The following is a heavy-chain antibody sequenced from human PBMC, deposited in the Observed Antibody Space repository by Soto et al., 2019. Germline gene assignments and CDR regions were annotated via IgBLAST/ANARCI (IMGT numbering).Heavy chain of an antibody. J-gene: IGHJ5*02. V-gene: IGHV1-2*02. CDR3: AVLAIVVVAAPPWFDP. Sequence: ASVKVSCKASGYTFTGYYMHWVRQAPGQGLEWMGWINPNSGGTNYAQKFQGRVTMTRDTSISTAYMELSRLRSDDTAVYYCAVLAIVVVAAPPWFDPWGQGTLVTVSS. D-gene: IGHD2-15*01. CDR2: INPNSGGT. CDR1: GYTFTGYY.